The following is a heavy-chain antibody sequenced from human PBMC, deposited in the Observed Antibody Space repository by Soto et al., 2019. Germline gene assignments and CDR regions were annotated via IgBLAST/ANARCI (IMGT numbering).Heavy chain of an antibody. V-gene: IGHV4-39*01. CDR1: GGSISIISYY. Sequence: SETLSLTCTVSGGSISIISYYWGWIRQPPGKGIEWIGSIYYSGSTCYNTSAKSRVTISVDTSKNQFSLRLSSVNAADTAVYYCAVDGYSYGYYYYMDVWGKGTMVTVSS. CDR2: IYYSGST. CDR3: AVDGYSYGYYYYMDV. J-gene: IGHJ6*03. D-gene: IGHD5-18*01.